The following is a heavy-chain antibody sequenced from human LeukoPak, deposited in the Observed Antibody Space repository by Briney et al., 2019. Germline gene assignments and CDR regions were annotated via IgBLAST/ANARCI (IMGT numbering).Heavy chain of an antibody. V-gene: IGHV1-18*01. D-gene: IGHD6-19*01. CDR3: ARELAGTGDY. J-gene: IGHJ4*02. CDR1: GYTFTSYD. CDR2: ISCNNGDT. Sequence: GASVKVSCKASGYTFTSYDIQWVRQATGQGLEWMGWISCNNGDTRYAQKFQGRVTVTTDTSTSTAYMELRSLRSDDTAVYYCARELAGTGDYWGQGTLVTVSS.